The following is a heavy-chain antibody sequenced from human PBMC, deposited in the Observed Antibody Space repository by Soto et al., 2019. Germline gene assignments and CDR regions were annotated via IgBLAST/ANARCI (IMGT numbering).Heavy chain of an antibody. CDR3: ARDCSSTSCYHPADAFDI. J-gene: IGHJ3*02. CDR2: ISSNGGST. V-gene: IGHV3-64*01. CDR1: GFTFSSYA. Sequence: EVQLVESGGGLVQPGGSLRLSCAASGFTFSSYAMHWVRQAPGKGLEYVSAISSNGGSTYYAYSVKGRFTISRDNSKNTLYLEMGSLRAEDMAVYYCARDCSSTSCYHPADAFDIWGQGTMVTVSS. D-gene: IGHD2-2*01.